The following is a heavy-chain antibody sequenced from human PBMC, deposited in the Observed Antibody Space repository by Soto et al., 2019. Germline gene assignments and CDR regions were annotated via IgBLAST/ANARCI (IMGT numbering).Heavy chain of an antibody. D-gene: IGHD7-27*01. Sequence: GGSLRLSCAASGFTFSSYAMSWVRQAPGKGLEWVSAISGSGGSTYYADSVKGRFTISRDNSKNTLYLQMNSLRAEDTAVYYCASDWGMGWNPNYYGMDVWGQGTTVTVSS. CDR2: ISGSGGST. J-gene: IGHJ6*02. V-gene: IGHV3-23*01. CDR3: ASDWGMGWNPNYYGMDV. CDR1: GFTFSSYA.